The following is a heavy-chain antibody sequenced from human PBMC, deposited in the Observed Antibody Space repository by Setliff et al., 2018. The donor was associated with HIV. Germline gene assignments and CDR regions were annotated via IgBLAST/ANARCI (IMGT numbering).Heavy chain of an antibody. D-gene: IGHD1-26*01. V-gene: IGHV4-34*01. CDR3: ARRFGASYLFSGYMDV. J-gene: IGHJ6*03. CDR1: GESFSGFY. CDR2: INPSGST. Sequence: ETLSLTCAVYGESFSGFYWNWVRQPPGKGLEWIGEINPSGSTNYNPSLKSRVTISVDKAKNQFSLKLTSVTAADTAVYFCARRFGASYLFSGYMDVWGKGTTVTVSS.